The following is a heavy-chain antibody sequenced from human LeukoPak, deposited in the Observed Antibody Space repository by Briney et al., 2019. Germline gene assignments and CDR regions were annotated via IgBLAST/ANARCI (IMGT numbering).Heavy chain of an antibody. Sequence: PSETLSLTCAVSGGSISSSNWWSWIRQPPGKGLEWIGEIYHSGSTNYNPSLKSRVTISVDKSKTQFSLKLSSVTAADTAVYYCARDGGGTMVRGVMSWFDPWGQGTLVTVSS. J-gene: IGHJ5*02. CDR3: ARDGGGTMVRGVMSWFDP. CDR2: IYHSGST. V-gene: IGHV4-4*02. CDR1: GGSISSSNW. D-gene: IGHD3-10*01.